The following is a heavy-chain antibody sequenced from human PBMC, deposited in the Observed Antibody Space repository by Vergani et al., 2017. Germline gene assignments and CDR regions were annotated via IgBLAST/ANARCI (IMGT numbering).Heavy chain of an antibody. Sequence: QVQLVESGGGVVQPGRSLRLSCAASGFTFSSYAMHWVRQAPGKGLEWVAVISYDGSNKYYAYSVKGRFTISRDNSKNTLYLQMNSLRAEDTAVYYCARGQTFFDYWGQGTLVTVSS. CDR1: GFTFSSYA. CDR3: ARGQTFFDY. CDR2: ISYDGSNK. J-gene: IGHJ4*02. V-gene: IGHV3-30*04.